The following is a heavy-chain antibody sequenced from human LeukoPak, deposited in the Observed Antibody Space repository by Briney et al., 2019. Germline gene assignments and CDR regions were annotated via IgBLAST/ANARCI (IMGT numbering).Heavy chain of an antibody. CDR3: ARSDGYGLIGI. CDR1: GGSFSGYY. CDR2: INHSGST. Sequence: SETLSLTCAVYGGSFSGYYWSWIRQPPGKGLEWIGEINHSGSTNYNPSLKSRVTISVDTSKNQFSLKLSSVTAADTAVYYCARSDGYGLIGIWGQGTMVTVS. V-gene: IGHV4-34*01. D-gene: IGHD3-10*01. J-gene: IGHJ3*02.